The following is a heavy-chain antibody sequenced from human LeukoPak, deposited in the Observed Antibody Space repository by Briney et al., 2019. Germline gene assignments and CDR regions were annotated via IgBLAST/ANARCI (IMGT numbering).Heavy chain of an antibody. CDR2: IIPIFGTA. D-gene: IGHD3-10*01. CDR3: ARVGPRARGAFDI. J-gene: IGHJ3*02. CDR1: GGTFSSYA. Sequence: GASVKVSCKASGGTFSSYAISWVRQAPGQGLEWMGGIIPIFGTANYAQKFQGRVTITADESTSTAYMELSSLRSEDTAVYYCARVGPRARGAFDIWGQGTMVTVSS. V-gene: IGHV1-69*13.